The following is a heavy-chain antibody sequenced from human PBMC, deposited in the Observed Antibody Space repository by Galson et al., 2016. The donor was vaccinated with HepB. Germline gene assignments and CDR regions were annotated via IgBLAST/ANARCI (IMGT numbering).Heavy chain of an antibody. CDR3: VRAVPNWNYGMDV. CDR1: GDRVSGNSVA. Sequence: CAISGDRVSGNSVAWMWIRQSPSRGLEWLGRTFYRSRWRSEFAESVKGRIVIDPDTSKNQFSLQLNSVTPEDTATYYCVRAVPNWNYGMDVWGQGTTVTVSS. V-gene: IGHV6-1*01. CDR2: TFYRSRWRS. J-gene: IGHJ6*02. D-gene: IGHD3-3*01.